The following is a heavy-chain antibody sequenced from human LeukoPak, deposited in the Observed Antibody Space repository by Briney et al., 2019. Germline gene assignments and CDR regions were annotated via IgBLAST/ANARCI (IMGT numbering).Heavy chain of an antibody. V-gene: IGHV1-18*01. CDR1: GYTFTSYG. Sequence: ASVKVSCKASGYTFTSYGISWVRQAPGQGLEWMGWISAYNGNTNYAQKPQGRVTMTTDTSTSTAYMELRSLRSDDTAVYYCAREVIAADLLDYWGQGTLVTVSS. CDR2: ISAYNGNT. J-gene: IGHJ4*02. CDR3: AREVIAADLLDY. D-gene: IGHD6-13*01.